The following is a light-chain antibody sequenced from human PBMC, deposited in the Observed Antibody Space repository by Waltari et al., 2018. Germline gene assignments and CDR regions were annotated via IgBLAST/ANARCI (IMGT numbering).Light chain of an antibody. V-gene: IGKV3-15*01. CDR3: HQYNNWPPNT. Sequence: ETLMTQSPATLSVSPGERVTLSCRASQSVTTNLAWYQQKPGQAPRLLIYRASTRATGVPARFSGSVSGTEFTLTINALQSEDFAVYYCHQYNNWPPNTFGQGTLLEIK. J-gene: IGKJ2*01. CDR1: QSVTTN. CDR2: RAS.